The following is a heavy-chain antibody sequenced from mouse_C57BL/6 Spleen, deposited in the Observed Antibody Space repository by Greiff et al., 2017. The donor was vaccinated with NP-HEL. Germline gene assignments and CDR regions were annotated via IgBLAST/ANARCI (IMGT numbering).Heavy chain of an antibody. J-gene: IGHJ3*01. V-gene: IGHV5-17*01. CDR3: ARDRYGSSPRFAY. CDR1: GFTFSDYG. D-gene: IGHD1-1*01. CDR2: ISSGSSTI. Sequence: EVQLQESGGGLVKPGGSLKLSCAASGFTFSDYGMHWVRQAPEKGLEWVAYISSGSSTIYYADPVKGRFTISRDNAKNTLFLQMTSLRSEYTAMYYCARDRYGSSPRFAYWGQGTLVTVSA.